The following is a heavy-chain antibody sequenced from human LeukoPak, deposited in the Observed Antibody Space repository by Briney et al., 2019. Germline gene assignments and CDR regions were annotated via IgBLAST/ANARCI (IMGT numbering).Heavy chain of an antibody. J-gene: IGHJ4*02. CDR2: ISSSSSYI. V-gene: IGHV3-21*04. CDR1: GFTFSSYS. Sequence: GGSLRLSCAASGFTFSSYSMNWVRQAPGKGLEWVSSISSSSSYIYYADSVKGRFTISRDNSKNTLYLQMNSLRAEDTAVYYCANFPYCSSTSCWVPVDYWGQGTLVTVSS. D-gene: IGHD2-2*01. CDR3: ANFPYCSSTSCWVPVDY.